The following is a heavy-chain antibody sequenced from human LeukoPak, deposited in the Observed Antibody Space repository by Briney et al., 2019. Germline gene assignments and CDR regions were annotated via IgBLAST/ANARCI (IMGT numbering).Heavy chain of an antibody. CDR1: GYTLTELS. CDR2: FDPEDGET. J-gene: IGHJ5*02. D-gene: IGHD1-26*01. CDR3: ARDRIVGAPMHRYNWFDP. Sequence: ASVKVSCKVSGYTLTELSMHWVRQAPGKGLEWMGGFDPEDGETIYAQKCQGRVTMTEDTSTDTAYMELSSLRSEDTAVYYCARDRIVGAPMHRYNWFDPWGQGTLVTVSS. V-gene: IGHV1-24*01.